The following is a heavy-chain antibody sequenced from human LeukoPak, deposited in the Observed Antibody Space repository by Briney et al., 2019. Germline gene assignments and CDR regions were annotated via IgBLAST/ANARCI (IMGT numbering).Heavy chain of an antibody. CDR3: ARGAHDYGDYQFDY. CDR2: IKQDGSEK. Sequence: PGGSLRLSCAASGFTFSNYCMSWVRQAPGKGLEWVVNIKQDGSEKYYVDSGKGRFTISRDNAKNSLYLQMNSLRAEDTAVYYCARGAHDYGDYQFDYWGQGTLVTVSS. V-gene: IGHV3-7*03. CDR1: GFTFSNYC. D-gene: IGHD4-17*01. J-gene: IGHJ4*02.